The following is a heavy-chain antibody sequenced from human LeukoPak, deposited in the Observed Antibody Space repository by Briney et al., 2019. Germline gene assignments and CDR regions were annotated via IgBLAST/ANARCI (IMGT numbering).Heavy chain of an antibody. CDR3: IVGAANFDY. Sequence: GGSLRLSCAASGFTFSSYGMSWVRQAPGKGLEWVSAISGSGGSTYYADSVKGRFTISRDNSKNTLYLQMNSLRAEDTAVYYGIVGAANFDYWGQGTLVTVSS. V-gene: IGHV3-23*01. J-gene: IGHJ4*02. CDR2: ISGSGGST. D-gene: IGHD1-26*01. CDR1: GFTFSSYG.